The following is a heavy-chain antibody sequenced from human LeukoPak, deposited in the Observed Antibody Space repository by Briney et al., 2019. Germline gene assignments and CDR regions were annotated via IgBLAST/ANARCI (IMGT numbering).Heavy chain of an antibody. Sequence: SQTLSLTCTVSGGSISSGGYYWSWIRQPPGKGLEWIGYIYHSGSTYYNPSLKSRVTISVDRSKNQFSLKLSSVTAADTAVYYCARDVNWNYRYFDYWGQGTLVTVSS. CDR1: GGSISSGGYY. J-gene: IGHJ4*02. D-gene: IGHD1-7*01. V-gene: IGHV4-30-2*01. CDR2: IYHSGST. CDR3: ARDVNWNYRYFDY.